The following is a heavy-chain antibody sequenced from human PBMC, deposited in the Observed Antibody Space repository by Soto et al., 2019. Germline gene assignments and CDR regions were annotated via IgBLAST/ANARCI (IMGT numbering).Heavy chain of an antibody. CDR3: ARGGIADQTLTNWFDP. V-gene: IGHV3-30-3*01. J-gene: IGHJ5*02. CDR2: ISYDGSNK. CDR1: GFTFSSYA. Sequence: GGSLRLSCAASGFTFSSYAMHWVRQAPGKGLEWVAVISYDGSNKYYADSVKGRFTISRDNSKNTLYLQMNSLRAEDTAVYYCARGGIADQTLTNWFDPWGQGTLVTVSS. D-gene: IGHD1-26*01.